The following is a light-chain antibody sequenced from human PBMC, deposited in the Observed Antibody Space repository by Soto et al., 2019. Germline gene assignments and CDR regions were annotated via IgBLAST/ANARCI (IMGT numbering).Light chain of an antibody. Sequence: DIQMTQSPSSLSASVGDRVTITFRASQSISTYLNWYQQKAGLAPKLLIYAASSLQSGVPSRFSGSGSGTDFTLTISSLQPEDFATYYCQQTYSTPPTFGQGTQVEIK. V-gene: IGKV1-39*01. CDR1: QSISTY. CDR2: AAS. CDR3: QQTYSTPPT. J-gene: IGKJ1*01.